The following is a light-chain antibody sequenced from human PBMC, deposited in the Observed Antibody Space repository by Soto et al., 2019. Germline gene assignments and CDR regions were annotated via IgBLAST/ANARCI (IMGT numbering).Light chain of an antibody. Sequence: SYELTQPPSVSVPPGKTARITCGGNNIGSKSVQWYQQKPGQAPVSVIYYNSDRPSGIPERFSGSNSGNTATLTISRVEAGDEADYYCQVWDNSSDHVVFGGGTKLTVL. CDR3: QVWDNSSDHVV. CDR2: YNS. CDR1: NIGSKS. V-gene: IGLV3-21*04. J-gene: IGLJ2*01.